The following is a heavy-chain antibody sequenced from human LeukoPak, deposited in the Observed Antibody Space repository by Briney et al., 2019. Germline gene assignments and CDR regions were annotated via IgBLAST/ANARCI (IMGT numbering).Heavy chain of an antibody. D-gene: IGHD1-26*01. CDR3: ANPSGTYGPGVFDI. J-gene: IGHJ3*02. Sequence: GGSLRLSCAASGFTFSSYGMHWVRQAPGKGLEWVAVISHDGSNKHYADSVKGRFTISRDNSKNTLYLQMNSLRAEDTAVYYCANPSGTYGPGVFDIWGQGTMVTVSS. V-gene: IGHV3-30*18. CDR2: ISHDGSNK. CDR1: GFTFSSYG.